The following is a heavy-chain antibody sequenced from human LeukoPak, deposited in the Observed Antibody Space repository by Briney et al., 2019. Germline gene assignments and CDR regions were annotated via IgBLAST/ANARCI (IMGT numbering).Heavy chain of an antibody. CDR2: ISAYNGNT. V-gene: IGHV1-18*01. D-gene: IGHD5-12*01. CDR1: GYTFTNYG. Sequence: GASVTVSCKASGYTFTNYGISWVRQAPGQGLEWMGWISAYNGNTNYVQKLQGRVTMTTDTSTSTAYMELRNLRSDDTAVYYCAREVATYFDYWGQGTLVTVSS. CDR3: AREVATYFDY. J-gene: IGHJ4*02.